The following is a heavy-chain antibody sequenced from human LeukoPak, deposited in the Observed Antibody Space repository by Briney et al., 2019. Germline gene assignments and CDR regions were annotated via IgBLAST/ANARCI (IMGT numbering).Heavy chain of an antibody. CDR2: IVPIFGTA. D-gene: IGHD3-22*01. CDR1: GGTFSSYA. J-gene: IGHJ4*02. V-gene: IGHV1-69*13. Sequence: SVKVSCKASGGTFSSYAISWVRQAPGQGLEWMGGIVPIFGTANYAQKFQGRVTITADESTSTAYMELSSLRSEDTAVYYCARGPPYYYDSSGYYGNWGQGTLVTVSS. CDR3: ARGPPYYYDSSGYYGN.